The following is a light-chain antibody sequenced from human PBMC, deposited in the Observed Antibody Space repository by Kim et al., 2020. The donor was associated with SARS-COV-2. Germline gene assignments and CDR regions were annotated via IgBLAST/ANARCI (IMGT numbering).Light chain of an antibody. Sequence: DIQMTQSPSTLSTSVGDRVTITCRASQSIRIYLAWYQQKPGKAPKLLIYRASRLETGVPSRFSGSGSGTEFTLTISSLQPDDSAIYYCQQYDAYPLTFVGGTRVYIK. J-gene: IGKJ4*01. CDR2: RAS. V-gene: IGKV1-5*03. CDR3: QQYDAYPLT. CDR1: QSIRIY.